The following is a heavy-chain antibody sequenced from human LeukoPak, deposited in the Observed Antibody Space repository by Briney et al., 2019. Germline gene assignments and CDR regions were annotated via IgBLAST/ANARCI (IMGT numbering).Heavy chain of an antibody. CDR1: GFTFSDYY. Sequence: KTGGSLRLSCAASGFTFSDYYMSWIRQAPGKGLEWVSYIGSSGSTIYYADSVKGRFTISRDNAKNSLYPQMNSLRAEDTAVYYCARDIPWGGTDVWGQGTTVTVSS. CDR2: IGSSGSTI. D-gene: IGHD3-16*01. J-gene: IGHJ6*02. V-gene: IGHV3-11*01. CDR3: ARDIPWGGTDV.